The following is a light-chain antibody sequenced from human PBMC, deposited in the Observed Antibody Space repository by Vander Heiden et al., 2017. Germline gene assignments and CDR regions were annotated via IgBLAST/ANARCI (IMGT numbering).Light chain of an antibody. Sequence: DIKMTQSPSALSASVGDRVTITCRASQSISTWLAWYQQKPGKAPKLLIYKASILESGVPSRFSGSGSGTEFTLTITRLQSDDFATYHCQQDKTYPSTFGQGTKVEIK. CDR2: KAS. J-gene: IGKJ1*01. CDR3: QQDKTYPST. V-gene: IGKV1-5*03. CDR1: QSISTW.